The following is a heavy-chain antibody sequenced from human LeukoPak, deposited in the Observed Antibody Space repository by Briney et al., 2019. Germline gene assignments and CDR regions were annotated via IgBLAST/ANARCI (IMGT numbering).Heavy chain of an antibody. CDR2: INQDGSEK. CDR3: ARDQGALDI. CDR1: GFTFSSYW. J-gene: IGHJ3*02. Sequence: GGSLRLSCVASGFTFSSYWMTWVRQAPGKGLEWVANINQDGSEKYYVDSVKGRFTISRDNAKNSLYLQMNSLRAEDTAVYYCARDQGALDIWGQGTMVTVSS. V-gene: IGHV3-7*01.